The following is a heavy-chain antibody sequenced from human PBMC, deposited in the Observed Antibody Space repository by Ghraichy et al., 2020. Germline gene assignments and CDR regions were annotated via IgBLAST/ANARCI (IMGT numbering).Heavy chain of an antibody. V-gene: IGHV1-18*01. D-gene: IGHD3-10*01. CDR3: AREPRASSRFDP. CDR1: GYTFTFYG. CDR2: ISASSGTT. J-gene: IGHJ5*02. Sequence: ASVKVSCKASGYTFTFYGISWVRQAPGKGLEWIGWISASSGTTNYAQKFQGRVTMTTETSTTTAYMELTSLTSDDTAVYFCAREPRASSRFDPWGQGTLVTVPS.